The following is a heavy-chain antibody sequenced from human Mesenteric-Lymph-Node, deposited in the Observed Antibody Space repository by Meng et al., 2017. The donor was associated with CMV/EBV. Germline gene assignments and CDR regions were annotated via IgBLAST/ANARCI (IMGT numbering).Heavy chain of an antibody. CDR3: TRFSGGMDV. CDR2: ISSSGSTI. Sequence: GESLKISCAASGFTFSSYAMSWVRQAPGKGLEWVSYISSSGSTIYYADSVEGRFTISRDNAKNSLYLQMNSLRAEDTAVYYCTRFSGGMDVWGQGATVTVSS. J-gene: IGHJ6*02. V-gene: IGHV3-48*04. CDR1: GFTFSSYA.